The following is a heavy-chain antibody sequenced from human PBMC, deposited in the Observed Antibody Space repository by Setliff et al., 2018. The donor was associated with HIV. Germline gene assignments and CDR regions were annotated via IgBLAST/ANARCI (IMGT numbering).Heavy chain of an antibody. J-gene: IGHJ4*02. CDR2: IYSGGST. D-gene: IGHD3-9*01. V-gene: IGHV3-53*05. CDR1: GFTVSTNY. Sequence: PGGSLRLSCAASGFTVSTNYVSWVRQAPGKGLEWVSVIYSGGSTYYADSVRGRFTMSRDNSKNTLYLQMNSLRVEDTAVYYCVKDRTDILTGYGDHWGQGTQVTVSS. CDR3: VKDRTDILTGYGDH.